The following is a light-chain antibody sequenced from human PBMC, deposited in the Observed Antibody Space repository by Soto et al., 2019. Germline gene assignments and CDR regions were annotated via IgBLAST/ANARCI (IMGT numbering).Light chain of an antibody. CDR3: SSFTSSSTVV. Sequence: QSALTQRASVSGSPGQSITISCTGTSIDVGIYKYVSWYQQHPGRAPNLMIYEVANRPSGVSNRFSGSKSGNTASLTISGLQAEDEADYYCSSFTSSSTVVFGAGTKVTVL. CDR1: SIDVGIYKY. J-gene: IGLJ2*01. V-gene: IGLV2-14*01. CDR2: EVA.